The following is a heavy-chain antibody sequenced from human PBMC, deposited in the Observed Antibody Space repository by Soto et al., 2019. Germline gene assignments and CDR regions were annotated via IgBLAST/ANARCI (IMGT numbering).Heavy chain of an antibody. J-gene: IGHJ6*02. D-gene: IGHD2-21*02. CDR3: ASTGYCGGDCYTGYYYYSMDV. CDR2: IIPIFGTA. Sequence: QVQLVQSGAEVKKPGSSVKVSCKASGGTFSSYAISWVRQAPGQGLEWMGGIIPIFGTANYAQKFQGRVTITADESTSTAYMELSSLRSADTAVYYCASTGYCGGDCYTGYYYYSMDVWGQGTTVTVSS. CDR1: GGTFSSYA. V-gene: IGHV1-69*01.